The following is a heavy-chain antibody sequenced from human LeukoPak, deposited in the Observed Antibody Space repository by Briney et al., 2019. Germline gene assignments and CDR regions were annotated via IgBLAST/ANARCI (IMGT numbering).Heavy chain of an antibody. V-gene: IGHV4-34*01. D-gene: IGHD6-6*01. CDR3: ARGSYIPPNRIAARLFDY. Sequence: SETLSLTCAVYGGSFSGYYWSWIRQPPGKGLEWIGEINHSGSTDYNPSLKSRVTISVDTSKNQFSLKLSSVTAADTAVYYCARGSYIPPNRIAARLFDYWGQGTLVTVSS. CDR2: INHSGST. CDR1: GGSFSGYY. J-gene: IGHJ4*02.